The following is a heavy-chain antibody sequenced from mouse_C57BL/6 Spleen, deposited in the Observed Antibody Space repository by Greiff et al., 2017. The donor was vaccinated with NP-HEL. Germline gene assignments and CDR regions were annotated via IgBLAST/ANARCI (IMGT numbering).Heavy chain of an antibody. V-gene: IGHV5-4*01. CDR1: GFTFSSYA. CDR2: ISDGGSYT. CDR3: ARDYSNHFDY. D-gene: IGHD2-5*01. J-gene: IGHJ2*01. Sequence: DVQLVESGGGLVKPGGSLKLSCAASGFTFSSYAMSWVRQTPEKRLEWVATISDGGSYTYYPDNVKGRFTISRDNAKNNLYLQMSHLKSEDTAMYYCARDYSNHFDYWGQGTTLTVSS.